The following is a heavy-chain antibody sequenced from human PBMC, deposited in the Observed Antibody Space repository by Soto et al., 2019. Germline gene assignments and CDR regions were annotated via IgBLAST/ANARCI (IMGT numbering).Heavy chain of an antibody. CDR2: IIPILGIA. CDR3: ALVAYGMYV. Sequence: QVQLVQSGAEVKKPGSSVKVFCKASGGTFSSYTISWGRQAPGQGLEWMGRIIPILGIANYAQKFQGRVTITADKSTSTAYMELSSLRSEDTAVYYCALVAYGMYVWGQGTTVTVAS. V-gene: IGHV1-69*02. D-gene: IGHD2-8*02. CDR1: GGTFSSYT. J-gene: IGHJ6*02.